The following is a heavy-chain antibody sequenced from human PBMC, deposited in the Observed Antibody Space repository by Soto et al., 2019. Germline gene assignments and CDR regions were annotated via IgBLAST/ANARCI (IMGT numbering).Heavy chain of an antibody. CDR3: ARPGVIAVAGPRSAGFDY. CDR1: GYTFTRYG. D-gene: IGHD6-19*01. CDR2: ISAYNGNT. J-gene: IGHJ4*02. Sequence: GPSVKVSCKASGYTFTRYGFSWLRQAPGQGLEWMGWISAYNGNTNYAQNYQGRVTMTTDTSTSTAYMELSSLRSEDTAVYYCARPGVIAVAGPRSAGFDYWGQGTLVTVSS. V-gene: IGHV1-18*04.